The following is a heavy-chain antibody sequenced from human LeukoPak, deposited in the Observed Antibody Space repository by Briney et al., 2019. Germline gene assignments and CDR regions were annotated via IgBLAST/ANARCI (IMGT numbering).Heavy chain of an antibody. D-gene: IGHD2-2*01. V-gene: IGHV4-4*07. CDR2: IYTSGST. CDR1: GGSISSYY. Sequence: SETLSLTCTVSGGSISSYYWSWIRQPAGKGLEWIGRIYTSGSTNYNPSLKSRATVSVDTSKNQFSLKLSSVTAADTAVYYCARDLGCSSTSCYYYYGMDVWGQGTTVTVSS. J-gene: IGHJ6*02. CDR3: ARDLGCSSTSCYYYYGMDV.